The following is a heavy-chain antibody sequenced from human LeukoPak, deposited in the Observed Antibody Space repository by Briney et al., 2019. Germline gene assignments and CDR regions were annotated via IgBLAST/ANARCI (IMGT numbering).Heavy chain of an antibody. CDR1: GYTFTSYG. J-gene: IGHJ6*02. D-gene: IGHD6-13*01. CDR2: ISAYNGNT. V-gene: IGHV1-18*01. CDR3: AREWGYSSSWYVVGYYYGMDV. Sequence: GASVKVSCKASGYTFTSYGISWVRQAPGQGLEWMGWISAYNGNTNYAQKLQGGVTMTTDTSTSTAYMELRSLRSDDTAVYYCAREWGYSSSWYVVGYYYGMDVWGQGTTVTVSS.